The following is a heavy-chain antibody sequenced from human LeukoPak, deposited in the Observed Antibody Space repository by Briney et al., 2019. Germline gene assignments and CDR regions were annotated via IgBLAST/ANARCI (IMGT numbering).Heavy chain of an antibody. J-gene: IGHJ5*02. D-gene: IGHD2-2*01. Sequence: SETLSLTCTVSGGSISSSSYYWGWIRQPPGKGLEWIGSIYYSGSTYYNPSLKSRVTISVDTSKNQFSLKLSSVTAADTAVYYCARGRGVPAAIRGMWFDPWGQGTLVTVSS. CDR2: IYYSGST. CDR3: ARGRGVPAAIRGMWFDP. V-gene: IGHV4-39*01. CDR1: GGSISSSSYY.